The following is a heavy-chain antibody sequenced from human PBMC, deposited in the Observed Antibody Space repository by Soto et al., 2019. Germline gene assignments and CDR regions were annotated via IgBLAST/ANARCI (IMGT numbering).Heavy chain of an antibody. D-gene: IGHD3-16*01. CDR2: INNDETTT. CDR3: ASGVVGGVIVH. CDR1: GFAFRSYW. J-gene: IGHJ4*02. Sequence: EVQLVESGGGLVQPGGSLRLSCAASGFAFRSYWMHWVRQVPGKGLVWVSRINNDETTTNYADSVKGRFTISRDNAENTLYLEMNILRVEDTAVYYCASGVVGGVIVHWGQGTLVTVSS. V-gene: IGHV3-74*01.